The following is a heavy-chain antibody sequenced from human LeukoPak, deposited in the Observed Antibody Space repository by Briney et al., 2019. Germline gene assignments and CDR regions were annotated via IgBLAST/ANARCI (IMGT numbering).Heavy chain of an antibody. CDR1: GYTFTGYY. Sequence: ASVKVSCKASGYTFTGYYMHWVRQAPGQGLEWMGWINPNSGGTNYAQKFQGRVTMTRDTSISTAYMELSRLRSDDTAVYYCARSKYCTNAVCYNGAGAFDIWGQGTMVTVSS. D-gene: IGHD2-8*01. V-gene: IGHV1-2*02. CDR2: INPNSGGT. J-gene: IGHJ3*02. CDR3: ARSKYCTNAVCYNGAGAFDI.